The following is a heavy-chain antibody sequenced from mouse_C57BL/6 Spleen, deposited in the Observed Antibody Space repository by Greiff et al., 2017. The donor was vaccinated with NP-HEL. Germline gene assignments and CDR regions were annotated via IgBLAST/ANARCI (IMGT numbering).Heavy chain of an antibody. Sequence: QVQLQQSGAELARPGASVKMSCKASGYTFTSYTMHWVKQRPGQGLEWIGYINPSSGYTKYNQKFKDKATLTADKYSSTAYMQLSSLTSEDSAVYYCARSGAHYYGSRDYAMDYWGQGTAVTVSS. CDR3: ARSGAHYYGSRDYAMDY. CDR1: GYTFTSYT. V-gene: IGHV1-4*01. D-gene: IGHD1-1*01. J-gene: IGHJ4*01. CDR2: INPSSGYT.